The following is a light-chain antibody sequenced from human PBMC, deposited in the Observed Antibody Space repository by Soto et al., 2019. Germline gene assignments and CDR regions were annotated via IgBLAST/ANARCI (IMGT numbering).Light chain of an antibody. CDR3: QQRSNWPPT. J-gene: IGKJ4*01. Sequence: EIVLTQSPATLSLSPGERATLSCRASQSVSSYLAWYQQKPGQAPRLLIYDTSNRAAGIPARFSGSGSGTDFTLIISSLEPEDFAVYYCQQRSNWPPTFVGGTRVEIK. V-gene: IGKV3-11*01. CDR1: QSVSSY. CDR2: DTS.